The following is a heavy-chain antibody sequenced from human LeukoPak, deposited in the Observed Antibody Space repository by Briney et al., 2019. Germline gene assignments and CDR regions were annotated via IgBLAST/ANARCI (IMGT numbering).Heavy chain of an antibody. CDR1: GGTFSSYA. J-gene: IGHJ4*02. CDR3: ARATSGSYSRFDY. D-gene: IGHD1-26*01. CDR2: IIPIFGTA. Sequence: ASVKVSCKASGGTFSSYAISWVRQAPGQGLEGMGGIIPIFGTANYAQKFQGRVTITTDESTSTAYMELSSLRSEDTAVYYCARATSGSYSRFDYWGQGTLVTVSS. V-gene: IGHV1-69*05.